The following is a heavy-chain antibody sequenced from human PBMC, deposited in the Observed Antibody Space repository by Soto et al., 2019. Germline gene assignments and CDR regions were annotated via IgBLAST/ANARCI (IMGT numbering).Heavy chain of an antibody. Sequence: PGGSLRLSCAGSGFTFSSYGRHWVRQAPGKGLEWVAVISYDGSNKYYADSVKGRFTISRDNSKNTLYLQMNSLRAEDTAVFYCARDRALVRGIDYWGQGTLVTVS. CDR1: GFTFSSYG. J-gene: IGHJ4*02. CDR3: ARDRALVRGIDY. CDR2: ISYDGSNK. D-gene: IGHD3-10*01. V-gene: IGHV3-30*03.